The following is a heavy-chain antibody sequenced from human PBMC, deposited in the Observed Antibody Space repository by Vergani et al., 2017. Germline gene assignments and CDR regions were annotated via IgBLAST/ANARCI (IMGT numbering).Heavy chain of an antibody. J-gene: IGHJ4*02. D-gene: IGHD3-9*01. Sequence: QVQVVQSGAEVKKSGASVKVSCKTSGYTFSNYYMHWVRQAPGQGLEWMGIINPSGGHTNYAQKFQGRVTMTMDTSTSTVYIELSSLRSEDTAIYYCASGDYGILTGYRYWGQGTLVTVSA. CDR2: INPSGGHT. CDR1: GYTFSNYY. CDR3: ASGDYGILTGYRY. V-gene: IGHV1-46*03.